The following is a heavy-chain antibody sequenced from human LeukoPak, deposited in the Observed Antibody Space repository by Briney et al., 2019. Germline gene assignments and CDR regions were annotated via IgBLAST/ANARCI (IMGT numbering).Heavy chain of an antibody. V-gene: IGHV3-23*01. CDR1: GFTFSSYG. Sequence: GGSLRLSCAASGFTFSSYGMSWVRQAPGKGLEWVSAISGSGGTTYYADSVKGRFTISRDNSKNTLYLQMNSLRAEDTAVYYCAKRPSTNFFFMDVWGKGTTVTISS. CDR2: ISGSGGTT. J-gene: IGHJ6*03. CDR3: AKRPSTNFFFMDV. D-gene: IGHD2-2*01.